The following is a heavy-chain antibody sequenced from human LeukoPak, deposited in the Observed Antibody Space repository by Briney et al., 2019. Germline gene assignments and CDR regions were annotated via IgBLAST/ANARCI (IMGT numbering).Heavy chain of an antibody. Sequence: GGSLRLSCAASGFTVSSNYMSWVRQAPGKGLEWVSVIYSGGSTYYADSVKGRFTISRDNSKNTLYLQMNGLRVEDTAVYYCARDTWAYYMDVWGKGTTVTISS. CDR2: IYSGGST. D-gene: IGHD2/OR15-2a*01. CDR3: ARDTWAYYMDV. V-gene: IGHV3-53*01. J-gene: IGHJ6*03. CDR1: GFTVSSNY.